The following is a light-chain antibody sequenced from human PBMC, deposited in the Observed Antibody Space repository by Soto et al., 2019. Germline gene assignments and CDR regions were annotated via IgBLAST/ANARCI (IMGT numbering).Light chain of an antibody. V-gene: IGLV1-47*02. Sequence: QSVLTQSPSTSATPGQGVSISCSGAGSNIGTFYVSWYQHVPGTAPRLLIYANNQRPSGVPDRFSGSKSGTSASLAISGLRSEDEAYYYCTAWDDNLSAVVFGGGTQLTVL. CDR3: TAWDDNLSAVV. CDR2: ANN. CDR1: GSNIGTFY. J-gene: IGLJ2*01.